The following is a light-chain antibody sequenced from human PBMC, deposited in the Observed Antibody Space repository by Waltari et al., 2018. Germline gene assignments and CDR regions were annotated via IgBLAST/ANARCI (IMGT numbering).Light chain of an antibody. V-gene: IGKV3D-15*03. CDR1: QSVSSN. J-gene: IGKJ2*01. CDR3: QQYNNWPPGYI. CDR2: GAS. Sequence: EIVMTQSTPTLSVSPGERATLSCRASQSVSSNLPWYQQKPGQAPRLLIYGASIRATGIPARFSGSGSGTEFTLTISTLQSEDFAVYYCQQYNNWPPGYIFGQGTKLEIK.